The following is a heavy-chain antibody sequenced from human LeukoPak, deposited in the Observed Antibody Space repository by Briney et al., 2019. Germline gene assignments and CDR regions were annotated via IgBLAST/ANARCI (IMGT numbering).Heavy chain of an antibody. J-gene: IGHJ3*02. CDR3: ASSPSSGYDAFDI. Sequence: SQTLSLTCTVSGGSISSGGYYWSWIRQHPGKGLEWIGYIYYSGSTYYNPSLKSRVTISVDTSKNQFSLKLSSVTAADTAVYYCASSPSSGYDAFDIWGQGTMVTVSS. CDR1: GGSISSGGYY. D-gene: IGHD5-12*01. V-gene: IGHV4-31*03. CDR2: IYYSGST.